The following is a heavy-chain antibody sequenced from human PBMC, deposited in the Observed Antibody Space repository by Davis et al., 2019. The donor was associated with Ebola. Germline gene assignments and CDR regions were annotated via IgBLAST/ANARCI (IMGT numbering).Heavy chain of an antibody. D-gene: IGHD5-12*01. Sequence: GESLKISCASSSFPFRSYWMHWVRQAPGKGLVWVSLINSDGSSTSYADSVKGRFTISRDNAKNTLYLQMNSLRAEDTAVYYCAGNSGYDYFDYRGQGTLV. CDR1: SFPFRSYW. V-gene: IGHV3-74*01. J-gene: IGHJ4*02. CDR3: AGNSGYDYFDY. CDR2: INSDGSST.